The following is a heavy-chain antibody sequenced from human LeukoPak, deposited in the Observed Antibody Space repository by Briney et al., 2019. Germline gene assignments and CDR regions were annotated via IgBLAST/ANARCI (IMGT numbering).Heavy chain of an antibody. CDR2: IYYSGRT. J-gene: IGHJ6*02. Sequence: SETLSLTCTVSGGSISTSIYYWGWIRQPPGKGLEWIGSIYYSGRTYYNPSLKSRVTVSEDMSKNHFSLRLSSVTAADTAVYYCARHVQDLGIKVWGQGTTVTVSS. CDR3: ARHVQDLGIKV. V-gene: IGHV4-39*01. CDR1: GGSISTSIYY.